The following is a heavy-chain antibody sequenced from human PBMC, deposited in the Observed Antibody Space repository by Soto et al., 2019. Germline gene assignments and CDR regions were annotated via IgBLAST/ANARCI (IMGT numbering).Heavy chain of an antibody. CDR3: ARPVTYYYDSSGPWLDY. Sequence: QVQLVQSGAEVKKPGASVKVSCKASGYTFTSYGISWVRQAPGQGLEWMGWISAYNGNTNYAQKLQGRVTMTTDTSTSTAYMELRSLRSDDTAVYYCARPVTYYYDSSGPWLDYWGQGTLVTVSS. D-gene: IGHD3-22*01. V-gene: IGHV1-18*04. CDR2: ISAYNGNT. CDR1: GYTFTSYG. J-gene: IGHJ4*02.